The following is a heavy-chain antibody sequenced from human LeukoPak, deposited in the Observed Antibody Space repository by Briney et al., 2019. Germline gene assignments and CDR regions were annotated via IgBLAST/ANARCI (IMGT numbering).Heavy chain of an antibody. J-gene: IGHJ4*02. V-gene: IGHV4-34*01. CDR3: ARRTPITMIVATLIDY. Sequence: PSETLSLTCTVSGGSFSGYYWSWIRQPPGKGLEWIGEINHSGSTNYNPSLKSRVTISVDTSKNQFSLKLSSVTAADTAVYYCARRTPITMIVATLIDYWGQGTLVTVSS. D-gene: IGHD3-22*01. CDR2: INHSGST. CDR1: GGSFSGYY.